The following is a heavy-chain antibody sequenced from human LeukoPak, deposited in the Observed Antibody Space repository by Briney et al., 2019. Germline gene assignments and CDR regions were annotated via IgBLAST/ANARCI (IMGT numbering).Heavy chain of an antibody. CDR3: ARRLKQQYYDIVTGYSSYYYYYMDV. CDR1: GGSISSSSSY. Sequence: SETLSLTCTVSGGSISSSSSYWGWIRQPPGMGLEWIGSIYYSGTTYYNPSRKSRVTISVDTCKNQFSLKLSSVTAADTAEYYCARRLKQQYYDIVTGYSSYYYYYMDVWGKGTTVTVSS. J-gene: IGHJ6*03. CDR2: IYYSGTT. V-gene: IGHV4-39*07. D-gene: IGHD3-9*01.